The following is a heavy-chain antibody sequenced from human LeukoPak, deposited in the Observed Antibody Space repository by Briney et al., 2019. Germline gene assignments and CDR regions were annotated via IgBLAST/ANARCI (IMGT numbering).Heavy chain of an antibody. Sequence: SETLSLTCAVYGGSFSGYYWSWIRQPPGKGLEWIGEINHSGSTNYNPSLKSRVTISVDTSKNQFSLKLSSVTAADTAAYYCARRALYSSGWYGYWGQGTLVTVSS. V-gene: IGHV4-34*01. CDR2: INHSGST. D-gene: IGHD6-19*01. J-gene: IGHJ4*02. CDR1: GGSFSGYY. CDR3: ARRALYSSGWYGY.